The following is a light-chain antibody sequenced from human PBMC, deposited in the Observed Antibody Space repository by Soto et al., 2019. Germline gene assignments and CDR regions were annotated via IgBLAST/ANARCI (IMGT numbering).Light chain of an antibody. V-gene: IGKV3-20*01. CDR1: QSVTRSY. J-gene: IGKJ1*01. Sequence: EIVLTQSPGTLSLSRGERATLSCRASQSVTRSYLAGWQQKPGQAPRLLIYGASSRATGIPDRFSGGGSGTDFTLTVSRLEPEDFAVYYCQQYGRSPRTFGQGTKVDIK. CDR3: QQYGRSPRT. CDR2: GAS.